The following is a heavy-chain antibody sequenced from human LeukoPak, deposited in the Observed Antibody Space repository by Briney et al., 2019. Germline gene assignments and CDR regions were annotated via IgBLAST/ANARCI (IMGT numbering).Heavy chain of an antibody. CDR1: GFTFSSYW. J-gene: IGHJ4*02. D-gene: IGHD1-14*01. Sequence: GGSLRLSCAASGFTFSSYWMHWVRQVPGKGLVWVARINPGGSSKTYADSVKGRFTISRDNAKNTLYLQMDSLRAEDTGVYYCARSNQADDYWGQGTLVTVSS. CDR3: ARSNQADDY. V-gene: IGHV3-74*01. CDR2: INPGGSSK.